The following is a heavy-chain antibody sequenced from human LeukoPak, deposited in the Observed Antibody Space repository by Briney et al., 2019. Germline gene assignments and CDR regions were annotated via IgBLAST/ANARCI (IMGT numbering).Heavy chain of an antibody. CDR3: ARGLRSYFYYYMDV. CDR2: INPNSGGT. CDR1: GYSLTGYY. J-gene: IGHJ6*03. V-gene: IGHV1-8*02. D-gene: IGHD1-14*01. Sequence: ASVKASCKASGYSLTGYYMHWVRQAPGQGLEWMGWINPNSGGTGYAQKFQGRVTMTRNTSISTAYMELSSLRSEDTAVYYCARGLRSYFYYYMDVWGKGTTVTISS.